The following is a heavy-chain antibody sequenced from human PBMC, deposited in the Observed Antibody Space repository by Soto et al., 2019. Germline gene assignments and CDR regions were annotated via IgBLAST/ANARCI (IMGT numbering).Heavy chain of an antibody. V-gene: IGHV4-34*01. J-gene: IGHJ6*02. CDR2: INHSGST. D-gene: IGHD3-3*01. CDR3: ARVSGANYDFWSGYSGFAYYGMDV. CDR1: GGSFSGHY. Sequence: SETLSLTCAVYGGSFSGHYWSWIRQPPGKGLEWTGEINHSGSTNYNPSLKSRVTISVDSFKKQFSLKLSSVTAADTAVYYCARVSGANYDFWSGYSGFAYYGMDVWGQGTTVTVSS.